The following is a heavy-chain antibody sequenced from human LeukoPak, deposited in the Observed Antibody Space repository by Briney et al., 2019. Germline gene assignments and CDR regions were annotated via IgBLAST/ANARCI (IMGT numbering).Heavy chain of an antibody. V-gene: IGHV3-53*01. Sequence: GGSLRLSCAASGFTVSNNYMSWVRQAPGKGLDWVSIIYSGGTTYYADSVKGRFTISRDISKNTLYLQMNSLRAEDTAVYYCAKESGANDAFDIWGQGTMVTVSS. CDR3: AKESGANDAFDI. J-gene: IGHJ3*02. CDR2: IYSGGTT. CDR1: GFTVSNNY.